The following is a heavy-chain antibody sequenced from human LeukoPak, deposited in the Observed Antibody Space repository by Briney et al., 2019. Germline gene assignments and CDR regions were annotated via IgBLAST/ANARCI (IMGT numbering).Heavy chain of an antibody. V-gene: IGHV4-59*11. J-gene: IGHJ4*02. D-gene: IGHD5-18*01. CDR3: ARMAVDTAMVNNFDY. Sequence: SETLSLTCTVSGGSISGHYWSWIRQPPGKGLEWIGYVHYSVITKYNPSLKSRVTISVDTSKNQFSLKLTSVTAADTAVYFCARMAVDTAMVNNFDYWGQGTLVTVSS. CDR2: VHYSVIT. CDR1: GGSISGHY.